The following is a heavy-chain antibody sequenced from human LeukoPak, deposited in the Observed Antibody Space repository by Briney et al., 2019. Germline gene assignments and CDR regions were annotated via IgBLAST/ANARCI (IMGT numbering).Heavy chain of an antibody. J-gene: IGHJ4*02. V-gene: IGHV4-38-2*02. CDR1: GYSISSGYY. D-gene: IGHD3-10*01. CDR2: IYHSGST. CDR3: ARGERVGVGTGFFAY. Sequence: PSETLSLTCTVSGYSISSGYYWGWIRQPPGKGLEWIGSIYHSGSTYYNPSLKSRVTISLDTSKNQFSLNLSSVTAADTAVYYCARGERVGVGTGFFAYWGQGPLVTVSS.